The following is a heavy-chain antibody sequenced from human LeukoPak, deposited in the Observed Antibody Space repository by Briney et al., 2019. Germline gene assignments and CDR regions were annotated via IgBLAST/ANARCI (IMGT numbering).Heavy chain of an antibody. V-gene: IGHV3-23*05. D-gene: IGHD6-19*01. CDR1: GFTFSNYP. J-gene: IGHJ3*02. Sequence: PGGPLRLSCAASGFTFSNYPMNWVRQAPGKGLEWASSIVTSGDTFHADSVKGRFTISRDNSKNTLYLQMNSLRAEDTAIYYCTKRLYSSGWSAFDIWGLGTMVTVSS. CDR3: TKRLYSSGWSAFDI. CDR2: IVTSGDT.